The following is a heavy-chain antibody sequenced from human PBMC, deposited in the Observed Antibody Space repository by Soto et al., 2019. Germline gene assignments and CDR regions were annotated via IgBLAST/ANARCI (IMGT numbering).Heavy chain of an antibody. CDR2: ISAYNGNT. D-gene: IGHD5-18*01. CDR1: GYTFTSYG. CDR3: ARDHRQQLWFEVDY. Sequence: ASVKVSCKASGYTFTSYGISWVRQAPGQGLEWMGWISAYNGNTNYAQKLQGRVTMTTDTSTSTAYMELRSLRSDDTAVYYCARDHRQQLWFEVDYWGQGTLVTVSS. V-gene: IGHV1-18*01. J-gene: IGHJ4*02.